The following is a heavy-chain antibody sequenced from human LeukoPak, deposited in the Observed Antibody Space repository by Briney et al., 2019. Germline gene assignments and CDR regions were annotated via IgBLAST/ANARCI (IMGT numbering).Heavy chain of an antibody. CDR2: IYHSGST. V-gene: IGHV4-38-2*02. D-gene: IGHD1-26*01. CDR3: ARVGGSPSYYMDV. J-gene: IGHJ6*03. Sequence: PSETLSLTCTVSGYSISSGYYWGWIRQPPGEGLEWIGSIYHSGSTHYNPSLKSRVTISVDTSKNQFSLKLSSVTAADTAVYYCARVGGSPSYYMDVWGKGTTVTVSS. CDR1: GYSISSGYY.